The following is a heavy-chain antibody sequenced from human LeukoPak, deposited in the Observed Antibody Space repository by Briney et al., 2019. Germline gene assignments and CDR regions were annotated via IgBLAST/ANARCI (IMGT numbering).Heavy chain of an antibody. CDR1: DGSISSRSFF. J-gene: IGHJ4*02. Sequence: SQTLSLTCTVPDGSISSRSFFWAWIRQPAGKGLEWIGHIFTTGFTNYNPSLRSRVTISMDVSKDQFSLGLTSVTAEDTAVYYCARGTQAWFYFDYWGQGTLATVSS. V-gene: IGHV4-61*09. D-gene: IGHD3-9*01. CDR2: IFTTGFT. CDR3: ARGTQAWFYFDY.